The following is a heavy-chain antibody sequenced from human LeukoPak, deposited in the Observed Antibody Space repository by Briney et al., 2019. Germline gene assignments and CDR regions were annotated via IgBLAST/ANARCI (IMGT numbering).Heavy chain of an antibody. J-gene: IGHJ6*02. CDR3: ARGGRDPCSSGPGDYYYGMDV. CDR1: GYTFTGYY. CDR2: INPNSGGT. D-gene: IGHD6-19*01. V-gene: IGHV1-2*06. Sequence: ASVKVSCKASGYTFTGYYMHWVRQAPGQGLEWMGRINPNSGGTNYAQKFQGRVTMTRDTSISTAYMELSRLRSDDTAVYYCARGGRDPCSSGPGDYYYGMDVWGQGTTVTVSS.